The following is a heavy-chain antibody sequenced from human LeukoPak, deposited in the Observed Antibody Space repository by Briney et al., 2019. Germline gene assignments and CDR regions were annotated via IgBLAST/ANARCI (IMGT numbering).Heavy chain of an antibody. V-gene: IGHV4-59*08. CDR2: IYYSGST. D-gene: IGHD6-6*01. J-gene: IGHJ4*02. CDR1: GGSISSYY. Sequence: SETLSLTCTVSGGSISSYYWSWIRQPPGKGLEWIGYIYYSGSTNYNPSLKSRVTISVDTSKNQFSLKLSSVTAADAAVYYCAGLRSSSLGGFLYWGQGTLVTVSS. CDR3: AGLRSSSLGGFLY.